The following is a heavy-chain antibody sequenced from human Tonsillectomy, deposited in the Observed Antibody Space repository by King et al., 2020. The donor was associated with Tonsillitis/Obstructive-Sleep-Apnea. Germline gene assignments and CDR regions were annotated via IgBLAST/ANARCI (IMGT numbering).Heavy chain of an antibody. V-gene: IGHV1-2*06. CDR2: INPNSGGT. J-gene: IGHJ5*02. Sequence: VQLVESGAEVKKPGASVKVSCKASGYTFTGYYMHWVRQAPGQGLEWMGRINPNSGGTNYAQKFQGRVTMTRDTSISTAYMELSRLRSDGTAVYYCARDLLDIVVVPAAQSGWFDPWGQGTLVTVSS. CDR3: ARDLLDIVVVPAAQSGWFDP. CDR1: GYTFTGYY. D-gene: IGHD2-2*01.